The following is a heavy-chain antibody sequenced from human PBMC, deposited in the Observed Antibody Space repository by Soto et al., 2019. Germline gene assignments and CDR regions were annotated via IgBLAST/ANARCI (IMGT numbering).Heavy chain of an antibody. CDR1: GFTFSSHS. CDR3: AKLTGY. Sequence: EVQLLESGGGLVQPGGSLRLSCVASGFTFSSHSMSWVRQAPGKGLEWVSTVSGSGDITYYADSVKGRFSISRDNSKNTLYLQMNSLRVEDTAVYYCAKLTGYWGQGTLVTVSS. CDR2: VSGSGDIT. V-gene: IGHV3-23*01. J-gene: IGHJ4*02.